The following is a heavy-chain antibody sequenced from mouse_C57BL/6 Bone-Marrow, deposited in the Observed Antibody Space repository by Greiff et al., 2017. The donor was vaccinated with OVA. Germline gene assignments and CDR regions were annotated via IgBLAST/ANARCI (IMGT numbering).Heavy chain of an antibody. V-gene: IGHV7-3*01. CDR3: ARSPTVFDY. J-gene: IGHJ2*01. CDR1: GFTFTDYY. D-gene: IGHD1-1*01. CDR2: IRNKANGYTT. Sequence: DVMLVESGGGLVQPGGSLSLSCAASGFTFTDYYMSWVRQPPGKALEWLGFIRNKANGYTTEYSASVKGRFTISRDNSQSILYLQMNALRAEDSATYYCARSPTVFDYWGQGTTLTVSS.